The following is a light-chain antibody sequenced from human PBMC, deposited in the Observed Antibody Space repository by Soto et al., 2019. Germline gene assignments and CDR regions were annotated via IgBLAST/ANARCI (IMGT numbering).Light chain of an antibody. J-gene: IGLJ1*01. CDR2: DVS. CDR1: SSDVGGYNY. V-gene: IGLV2-14*01. CDR3: SSYTSSSNFV. Sequence: QSVLTQPASVSGSPGQSITISCTGTSSDVGGYNYVSWYQQHPVKAPKLMIYDVSNRPSGVSNRFSGSKSGNTASLTISGLQAEDEADYYCSSYTSSSNFVFGTWTKVTVL.